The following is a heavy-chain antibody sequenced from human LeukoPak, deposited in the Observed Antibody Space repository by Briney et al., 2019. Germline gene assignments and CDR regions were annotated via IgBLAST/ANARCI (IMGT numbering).Heavy chain of an antibody. V-gene: IGHV3-21*04. J-gene: IGHJ4*02. CDR2: ISSSRSYI. CDR1: GFTFSTFT. CDR3: ASSYHYDSSGSIYYLDY. Sequence: GGSLRLSCAASGFTFSTFTMNWVRQAPGKGLEWVSSISSSRSYIYYADSVKGRFTISRDNAKNSLYLQMDSLRAEDTAVYYCASSYHYDSSGSIYYLDYWGQGTPFTVSS. D-gene: IGHD3-22*01.